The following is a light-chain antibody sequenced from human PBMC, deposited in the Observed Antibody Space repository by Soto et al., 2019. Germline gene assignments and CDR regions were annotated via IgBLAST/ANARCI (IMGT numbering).Light chain of an antibody. CDR1: QTIYSN. CDR2: RAT. Sequence: IPMTQSPATLSVSPGERATLSCRASQTIYSNVAWYQQRPGQAPRLLIYRATARATGIPARFSGSGSGTEFTLTIGSLQSEDSAVYYCQQYQNLWTFGQGTKVEIK. CDR3: QQYQNLWT. V-gene: IGKV3-15*01. J-gene: IGKJ1*01.